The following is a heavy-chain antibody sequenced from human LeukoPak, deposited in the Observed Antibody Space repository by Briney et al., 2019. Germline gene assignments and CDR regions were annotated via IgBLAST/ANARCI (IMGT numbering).Heavy chain of an antibody. J-gene: IGHJ4*02. CDR1: GFTFTSSV. D-gene: IGHD3-10*01. CDR2: IVVGSGNT. Sequence: SVKVSCKASGFTFTSSVVQWVRQARGQRLEWIGWIVVGSGNTNHAQKFQERVTITRDMSTSTAYMELSSLRFEDTAVYYCAADRAGSYLRFVYWGQGTPVTVSS. CDR3: AADRAGSYLRFVY. V-gene: IGHV1-58*01.